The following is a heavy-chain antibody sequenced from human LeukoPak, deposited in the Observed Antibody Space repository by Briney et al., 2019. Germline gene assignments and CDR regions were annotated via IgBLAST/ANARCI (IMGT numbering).Heavy chain of an antibody. J-gene: IGHJ3*02. CDR2: IYSNGHI. D-gene: IGHD4-23*01. CDR1: SDSISSSSYL. CDR3: ARVVGPDYGGNYEEVAAAFDAFDI. V-gene: IGHV4-39*01. Sequence: PSETLSLTCSVSSDSISSSSYLWVWVRQPPGKGLEWIGGIYSNGHISYNPSLKSRAAISVDTSKNQFSLNLSSVTAADTAVYYCARVVGPDYGGNYEEVAAAFDAFDIWGQGTMVTVSS.